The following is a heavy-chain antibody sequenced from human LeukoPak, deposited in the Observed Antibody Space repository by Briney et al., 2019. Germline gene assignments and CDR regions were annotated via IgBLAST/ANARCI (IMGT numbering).Heavy chain of an antibody. V-gene: IGHV1-69*13. CDR3: ARDRAIAAADLTWFDP. CDR2: TIPIFGTA. Sequence: ASVKVSCKASGGTFSSYAISWVRQAPGQGLEWMGGTIPIFGTANYAQKFQGRVTITADESASTAYMELSSLRSEDTAVYYCARDRAIAAADLTWFDPWGQGTLVTVSS. CDR1: GGTFSSYA. D-gene: IGHD6-13*01. J-gene: IGHJ5*02.